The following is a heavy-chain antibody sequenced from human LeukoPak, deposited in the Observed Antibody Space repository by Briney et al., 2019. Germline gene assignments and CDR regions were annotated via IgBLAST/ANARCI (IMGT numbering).Heavy chain of an antibody. J-gene: IGHJ6*03. Sequence: SVKVSCNASGDIFNSYSVSWVRQAPGQGLEWMGGIIPIFGSTNYAQKFQGRVTITTDQSTRTAYMELNSLSSDDTAVYYCARVGRSRGSLPNSYYYMDVWGKGTTVTVS. CDR3: ARVGRSRGSLPNSYYYMDV. CDR1: GDIFNSYS. V-gene: IGHV1-69*05. D-gene: IGHD1-26*01. CDR2: IIPIFGST.